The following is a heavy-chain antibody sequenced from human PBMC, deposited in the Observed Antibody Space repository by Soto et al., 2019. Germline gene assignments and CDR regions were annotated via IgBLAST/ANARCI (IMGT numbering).Heavy chain of an antibody. D-gene: IGHD6-19*01. CDR3: ASVAGTLGLFDY. V-gene: IGHV3-21*01. CDR1: GFTFSSYS. Sequence: PGGSLRLSCAASGFTFSSYSMNWVRQAPGKGLEWVSSISSSSSYIYYADSVKGRFTISRDNAKNSLYLQMNSLRAEDTAVYYCASVAGTLGLFDYWGQGTLVTVSS. J-gene: IGHJ4*02. CDR2: ISSSSSYI.